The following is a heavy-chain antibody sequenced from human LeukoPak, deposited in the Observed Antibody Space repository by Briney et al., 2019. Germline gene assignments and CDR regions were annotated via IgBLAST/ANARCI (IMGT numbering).Heavy chain of an antibody. CDR3: AELGITMIGGV. CDR2: VSESGGST. D-gene: IGHD3-10*02. Sequence: PEVPQRLSCVPSVFTFNTYAVGWVPESPREGLEWVASVSESGGSTYYADSVKGRFTISRDNAKNSLYLQMNSLRAEDTAVYYCAELGITMIGGVWGKGTTVTISS. V-gene: IGHV3-23*01. J-gene: IGHJ6*04. CDR1: VFTFNTYA.